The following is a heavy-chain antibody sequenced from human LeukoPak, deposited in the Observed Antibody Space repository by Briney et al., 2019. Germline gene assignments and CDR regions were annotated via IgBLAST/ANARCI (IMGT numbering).Heavy chain of an antibody. CDR2: INIGGTNT. V-gene: IGHV3-11*01. CDR3: ATDGAGFDT. CDR1: GFTFNDYY. Sequence: GGSLRLSCAASGFTFNDYYMSWIRQAPGKGLEWLSYINIGGTNTHYADSVKGRFTISGDNAKRSLYLEMNNLRAEDTAVYYCATDGAGFDTWGQGVLVTVSS. J-gene: IGHJ5*02.